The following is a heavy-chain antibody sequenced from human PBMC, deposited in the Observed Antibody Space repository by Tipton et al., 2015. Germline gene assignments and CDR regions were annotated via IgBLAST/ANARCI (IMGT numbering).Heavy chain of an antibody. CDR3: ARDSFGYYSFDS. CDR2: IRNSRYT. D-gene: IGHD5-18*01. V-gene: IGHV4-59*01. CDR1: GGSMSGYY. Sequence: TLSLTCAVSGGSMSGYYWNWIRQSPGKGLEWIGYIRNSRYTFYNPSLESRATISVHTSKNQFSLKLISVAAADTAVYHCARDSFGYYSFDSWGPGTLVTVSS. J-gene: IGHJ4*02.